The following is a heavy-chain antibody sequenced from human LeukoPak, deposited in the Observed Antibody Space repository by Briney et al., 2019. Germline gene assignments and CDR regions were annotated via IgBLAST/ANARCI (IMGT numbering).Heavy chain of an antibody. J-gene: IGHJ4*02. CDR3: SRGLDY. V-gene: IGHV3-7*01. Sequence: GGSLRLSCAASGFPFSDYWMDWVRQAPGKGMEWVANIKQDGSEHYYADSVKGRFTISRDNAKNSLYLEMNSLRAEDTAAYYCSRGLDYWGQGALVTVSS. CDR2: IKQDGSEH. CDR1: GFPFSDYW.